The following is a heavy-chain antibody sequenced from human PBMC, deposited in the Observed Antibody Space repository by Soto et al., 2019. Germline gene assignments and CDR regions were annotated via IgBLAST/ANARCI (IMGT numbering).Heavy chain of an antibody. CDR2: IYYSGST. Sequence: SETLSLTCTVSGGSISSSIYYWGWIRQPPGKGLEWIGSIYYSGSTYYNPSLKSRVTISVDTSKNQFSLKLSSVTAADTAVYYCARYQLLLSPDNWFDPWGQGTLVTVSS. CDR3: ARYQLLLSPDNWFDP. CDR1: GGSISSSIYY. V-gene: IGHV4-39*01. J-gene: IGHJ5*02. D-gene: IGHD2-2*01.